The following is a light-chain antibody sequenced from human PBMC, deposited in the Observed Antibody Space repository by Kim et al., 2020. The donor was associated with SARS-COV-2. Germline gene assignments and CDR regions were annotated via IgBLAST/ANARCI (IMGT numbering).Light chain of an antibody. CDR2: GNT. Sequence: RVTISCTGSSSNIGAGYDVHWYQHLPRTAPKLLIYGNTNRPSGVPDRFSGSKSGTSASLAITGLQAEDEADYYCQSYDSSLSGVVFGGGTKVTVL. J-gene: IGLJ2*01. CDR1: SSNIGAGYD. CDR3: QSYDSSLSGVV. V-gene: IGLV1-40*01.